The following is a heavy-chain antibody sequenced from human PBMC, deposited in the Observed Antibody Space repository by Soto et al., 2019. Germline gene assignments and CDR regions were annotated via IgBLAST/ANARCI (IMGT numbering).Heavy chain of an antibody. CDR3: ARATAVADARVYALDV. CDR2: IHHSGGT. Sequence: QVQLQESGPGLVKPSGTLSLSCAVSGDSISRRNWWSLVRQSPGQGLEWIGEIHHSGGTNYNQSLKSQVTISIAKAKYHFSLSLPSVTATDTAVYYCARATAVADARVYALDVWGQGTAVTVSS. CDR1: GDSISRRNW. D-gene: IGHD2-21*02. J-gene: IGHJ6*02. V-gene: IGHV4-4*02.